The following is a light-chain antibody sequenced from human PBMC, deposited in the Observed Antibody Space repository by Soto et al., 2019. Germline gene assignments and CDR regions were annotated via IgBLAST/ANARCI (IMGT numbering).Light chain of an antibody. Sequence: QSALTQPPSASGSPGQSVTISCTGTSSDVGGYNYVSWYQQHPGTAPKLMIYEVSKRPSVVPDRFSGSKSGHTASLTVSGLQAEDEDDYYCSSYAGSNKVVFGGGTKLTVL. CDR1: SSDVGGYNY. CDR2: EVS. V-gene: IGLV2-8*01. CDR3: SSYAGSNKVV. J-gene: IGLJ2*01.